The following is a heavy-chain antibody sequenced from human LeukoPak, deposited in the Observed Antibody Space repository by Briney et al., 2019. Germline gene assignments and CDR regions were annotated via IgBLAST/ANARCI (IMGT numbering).Heavy chain of an antibody. J-gene: IGHJ4*02. V-gene: IGHV1-69*05. CDR2: IIPIFGTA. CDR3: ASPITYYYDSSGYYF. D-gene: IGHD3-22*01. CDR1: GGTFSSYA. Sequence: SVKVSRKASGGTFSSYAISWVRQAPGQGLEWMGRIIPIFGTANYAQKFQGRVTITTDESTSTAYMELSSLRSEDTAVYYCASPITYYYDSSGYYFWGQGTLVTVSS.